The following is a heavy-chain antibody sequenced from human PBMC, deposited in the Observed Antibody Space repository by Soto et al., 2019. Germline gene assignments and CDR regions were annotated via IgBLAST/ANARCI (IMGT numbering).Heavy chain of an antibody. Sequence: SETLSLTCTVSGGSVSSGSYYWSWIRQPPGKGLEWIGYIYYSGSTNYNPSLKSRVTISVDTSKNQFSLKLSSVTAADTAVYYCARAYCGGDCYSGNWFDPWGQGTLVTVSS. CDR3: ARAYCGGDCYSGNWFDP. V-gene: IGHV4-61*01. CDR1: GGSVSSGSYY. J-gene: IGHJ5*02. D-gene: IGHD2-21*02. CDR2: IYYSGST.